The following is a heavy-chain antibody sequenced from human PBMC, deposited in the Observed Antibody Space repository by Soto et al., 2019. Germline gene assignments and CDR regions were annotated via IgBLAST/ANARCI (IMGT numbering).Heavy chain of an antibody. D-gene: IGHD3-10*01. Sequence: SEAPLYLLCTSYVGSFSGYYWRWIRQPPGKGLEWIGDINHSGSTNHNPSLKSRATIAVDTSKNQFSLKLSSVTAADTAVYYCARCSGGGYYYYGMDVWGQGKTV. CDR2: INHSGST. CDR3: ARCSGGGYYYYGMDV. V-gene: IGHV4-34*04. CDR1: VGSFSGYY. J-gene: IGHJ6*02.